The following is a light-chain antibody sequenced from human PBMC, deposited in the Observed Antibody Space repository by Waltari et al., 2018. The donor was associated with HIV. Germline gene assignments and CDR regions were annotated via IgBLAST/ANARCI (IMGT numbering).Light chain of an antibody. J-gene: IGKJ2*01. V-gene: IGKV4-1*01. CDR1: QSVLYSSNNKNY. CDR3: QQYYSTPPYT. CDR2: WAS. Sequence: DIVMTQSPDSLAVSLGERATINCKSSQSVLYSSNNKNYLAWYQQKPGQPPKLLIHWASTRESGVPDLFSGSGSGTDFTLTISSLQAEDVAVYYCQQYYSTPPYTFGQGTKLEIK.